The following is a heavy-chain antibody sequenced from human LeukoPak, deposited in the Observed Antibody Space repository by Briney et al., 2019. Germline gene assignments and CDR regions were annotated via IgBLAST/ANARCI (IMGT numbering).Heavy chain of an antibody. CDR2: ISGSGDST. V-gene: IGHV3-23*01. J-gene: IGHJ4*02. CDR1: GFTFSSYA. D-gene: IGHD2-15*01. CDR3: ARESGLSAFDY. Sequence: GGSLRLSCAASGFTFSSYAMSWVRQGPGKGLEWVSGISGSGDSTYYADSVKGRFTISRDNSKNTLYLQMNSLKTEDTAVYYCARESGLSAFDYWGQETLVAVSS.